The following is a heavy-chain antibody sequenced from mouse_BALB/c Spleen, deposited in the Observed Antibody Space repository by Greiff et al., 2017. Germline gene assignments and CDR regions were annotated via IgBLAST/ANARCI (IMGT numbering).Heavy chain of an antibody. CDR2: ISYSGST. J-gene: IGHJ3*01. V-gene: IGHV3-2*02. CDR1: GYSITSDYA. CDR3: ARKEGYYGYG. D-gene: IGHD1-2*01. Sequence: EVQLQQSGPGLVKPSQSLSLTCTVTGYSITSDYAWNWIRQFPGNKLEWMGYISYSGSTSYNPSLKSRISITRDTSKNQFFLQLNSVTTEDTATYYCARKEGYYGYGWGQGTLVTVSA.